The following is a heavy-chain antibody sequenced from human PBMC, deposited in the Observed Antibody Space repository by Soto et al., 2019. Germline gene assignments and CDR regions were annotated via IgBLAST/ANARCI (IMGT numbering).Heavy chain of an antibody. CDR2: IYYSGST. V-gene: IGHV4-59*01. CDR1: GGSISSYY. Sequence: SETLSLTCAVYGGSISSYYWSWIRQPPGKGLEWIGYIYYSGSTNYNPSLKSRVTISVDTSKNQFSLKLSSVTAADTAVYYCARGVEMATTDYWGQGTLVTVSS. CDR3: ARGVEMATTDY. D-gene: IGHD5-12*01. J-gene: IGHJ4*02.